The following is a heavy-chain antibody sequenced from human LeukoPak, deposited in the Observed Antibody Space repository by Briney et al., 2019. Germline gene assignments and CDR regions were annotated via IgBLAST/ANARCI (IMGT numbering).Heavy chain of an antibody. J-gene: IGHJ5*02. V-gene: IGHV3-21*01. Sequence: GGSLRLSCAASGFTFSSYGMHWVRQAPGKGLEWVSSISSSSSYIYYADSVKGRFTISRDNAKNSLYLQMNSLRAEDTAVYYCAPTPLGYCSSTSCPWGQGTLVTVSS. CDR1: GFTFSSYG. D-gene: IGHD2-2*01. CDR3: APTPLGYCSSTSCP. CDR2: ISSSSSYI.